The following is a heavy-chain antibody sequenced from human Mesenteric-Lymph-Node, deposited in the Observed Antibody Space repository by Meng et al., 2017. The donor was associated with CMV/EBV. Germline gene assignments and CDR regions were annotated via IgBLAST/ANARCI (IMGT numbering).Heavy chain of an antibody. D-gene: IGHD3-22*01. V-gene: IGHV3-23*03. CDR1: GFTFGSYT. J-gene: IGHJ4*02. CDR2: IYSDDSRT. Sequence: GGSLRLSCAASGFTFGSYTMNWVRQAPGKGLEWISNIYSDDSRTFYADSVKGRFTISRDNSKNTLYLQMNSLRVGDTAVYYCAKSDSSGYYYIEYWGQGTLVTVSS. CDR3: AKSDSSGYYYIEY.